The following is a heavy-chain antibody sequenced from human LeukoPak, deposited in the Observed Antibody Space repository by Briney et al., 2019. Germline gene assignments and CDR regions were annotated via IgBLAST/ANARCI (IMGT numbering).Heavy chain of an antibody. J-gene: IGHJ6*04. CDR2: ISGSSGTI. D-gene: IGHD3-3*01. V-gene: IGHV3-48*01. CDR1: GFTFRSHS. Sequence: GGSLRLPCTASGFTFRSHSMIWVRQAPGKGLEWISYISGSSGTIYYADSVKGRFIISRDNDKNSPYLQMNSLRVEDTAVYFCTRVEKGFWSGFKMDVWGKGTTVAVSS. CDR3: TRVEKGFWSGFKMDV.